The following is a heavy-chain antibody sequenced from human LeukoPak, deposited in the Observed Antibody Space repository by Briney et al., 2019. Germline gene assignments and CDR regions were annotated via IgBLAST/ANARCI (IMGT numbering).Heavy chain of an antibody. CDR2: HSGST. D-gene: IGHD2-2*01. Sequence: HSGSTYYNPSLKSRVTISVDRSKNQFSLKLSSVTAADTAVYYCARAYCSSTSCSRDDAFDIWGQGTMVTVSS. J-gene: IGHJ3*02. CDR3: ARAYCSSTSCSRDDAFDI. V-gene: IGHV4-30-2*01.